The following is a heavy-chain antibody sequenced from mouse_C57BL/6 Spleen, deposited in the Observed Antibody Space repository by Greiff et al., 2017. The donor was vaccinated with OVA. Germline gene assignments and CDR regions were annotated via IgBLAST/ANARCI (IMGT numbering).Heavy chain of an antibody. CDR2: INPSTGGT. V-gene: IGHV1-42*01. D-gene: IGHD2-3*01. CDR1: GYSFTGYY. Sequence: EVKLMESGPELVKPGASVKISCKASGYSFTGYYMNWVKQSPEKSLEWIGEINPSTGGTTYNQKFKAKATLTVDKSSSTAYMQLKSLTSEDSAVYYCARRDGYYDWFAYWGQGTLVTVAA. CDR3: ARRDGYYDWFAY. J-gene: IGHJ3*01.